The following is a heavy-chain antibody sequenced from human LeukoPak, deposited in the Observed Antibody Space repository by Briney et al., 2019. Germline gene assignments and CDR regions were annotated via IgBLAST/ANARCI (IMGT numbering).Heavy chain of an antibody. D-gene: IGHD3-22*01. CDR1: GGSISSSNW. V-gene: IGHV4-4*02. Sequence: PSGTLSLTCAVSGGSISSSNWWSWVRQPPGKGLEWIGEIYHSGSTNYNPSLKSRVTISVDKSKNQFSLKLSSVTAADTAVYYCASADYYDSSGYYYPDYWGQGTLVTVSS. CDR3: ASADYYDSSGYYYPDY. J-gene: IGHJ4*02. CDR2: IYHSGST.